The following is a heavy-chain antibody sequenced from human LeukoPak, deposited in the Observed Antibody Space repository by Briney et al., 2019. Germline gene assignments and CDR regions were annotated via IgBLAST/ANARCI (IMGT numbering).Heavy chain of an antibody. J-gene: IGHJ4*02. CDR1: GYTFTSYG. D-gene: IGHD2-15*01. CDR2: ISAYNGNT. CDR3: ATFAGRDLFLPWDY. Sequence: ASVKVSCKASGYTFTSYGISWVRQAPGQGLEWMGWISAYNGNTNYAQKLQGRVTMTEDTSADTAYMELSSLRSEDTAVYYCATFAGRDLFLPWDYWGQGTLVTVSS. V-gene: IGHV1-18*01.